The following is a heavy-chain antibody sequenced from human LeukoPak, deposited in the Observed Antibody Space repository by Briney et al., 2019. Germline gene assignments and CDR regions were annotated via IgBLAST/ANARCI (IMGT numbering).Heavy chain of an antibody. J-gene: IGHJ4*02. CDR2: ISGSSYI. D-gene: IGHD2-21*01. CDR3: ARDTYCGGDCYSNFDY. V-gene: IGHV3-21*01. Sequence: PGGSLRLSCAASGFTFCSYSMNWLLQAPGKGLEWVSSISGSSYIYYADSVKGRFTISRDNAKNSLYLQMNSLRAEDTAVYYCARDTYCGGDCYSNFDYWGQGTLVTVSS. CDR1: GFTFCSYS.